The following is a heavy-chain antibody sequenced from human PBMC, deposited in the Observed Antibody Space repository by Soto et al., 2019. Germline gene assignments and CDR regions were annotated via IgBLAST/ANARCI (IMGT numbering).Heavy chain of an antibody. CDR2: INPNSDGT. CDR1: GYTFTGYY. Sequence: ASVKVSCKASGYTFTGYYMHWVRQAPGQGLEWMGWINPNSDGTNYAQKFQGWVTMTRDTSISTAYMELSRLRSDDTAVYYCARDISVRLYSRSWYYFDYWGQGTLVTVSS. J-gene: IGHJ4*02. V-gene: IGHV1-2*04. CDR3: ARDISVRLYSRSWYYFDY. D-gene: IGHD6-13*01.